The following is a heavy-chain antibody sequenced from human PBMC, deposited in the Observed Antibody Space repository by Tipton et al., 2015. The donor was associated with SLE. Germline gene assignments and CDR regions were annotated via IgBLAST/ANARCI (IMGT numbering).Heavy chain of an antibody. Sequence: SLRLSCAASGFTFNNYWMHWFRQAPGKGLEWVSLVTGSGGGTYYSNSVKGRFTISRDNSKNTLYLQMNSLRPQDTAVYYCAKASGGVYGTEYFDYWGQGTLVTVSS. J-gene: IGHJ4*02. CDR3: AKASGGVYGTEYFDY. CDR2: VTGSGGGT. CDR1: GFTFNNYW. V-gene: IGHV3-23*01. D-gene: IGHD5/OR15-5a*01.